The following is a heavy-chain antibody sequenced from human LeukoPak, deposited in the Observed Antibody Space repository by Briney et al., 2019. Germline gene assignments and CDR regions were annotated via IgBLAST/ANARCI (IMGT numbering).Heavy chain of an antibody. J-gene: IGHJ5*02. CDR2: INTNTGNP. D-gene: IGHD5-24*01. CDR1: GYTFTSYA. CDR3: ARWRGWQAKGRWFDP. V-gene: IGHV7-4-1*02. Sequence: ASVKVSCKTSGYTFTSYAMSWVRQAPGQGLEWMGWINTNTGNPTYAQGFTGRFVFSLDTSVNTSYLQISGLKAEDTAVYYCARWRGWQAKGRWFDPWGQGTLVTVSS.